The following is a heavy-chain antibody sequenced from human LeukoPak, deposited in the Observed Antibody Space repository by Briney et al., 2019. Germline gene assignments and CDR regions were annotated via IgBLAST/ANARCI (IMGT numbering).Heavy chain of an antibody. Sequence: GGSLRLSSTASGFTFSNSAMSWVRQAPGKGLEWVSSISSGGSTYYADSVRGRFTISRDTSKNTLFLQMNSLRADDTAVYFCAKGFRSYCTSTSCTGALNFDFWGQGTLVTVSS. CDR1: GFTFSNSA. V-gene: IGHV3-23*01. CDR2: ISSGGST. D-gene: IGHD2/OR15-2a*01. J-gene: IGHJ4*02. CDR3: AKGFRSYCTSTSCTGALNFDF.